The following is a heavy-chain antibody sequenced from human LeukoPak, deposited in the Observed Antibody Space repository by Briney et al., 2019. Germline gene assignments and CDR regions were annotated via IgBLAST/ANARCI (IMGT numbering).Heavy chain of an antibody. CDR1: GYTFTSYG. V-gene: IGHV1-18*01. CDR3: ARDYYDSSGHYYFDY. CDR2: ISAYNGNT. Sequence: GASVKVSCKASGYTFTSYGISWVRQAPGQGLEWMGWISAYNGNTNYAQKLQGRVTMTTDTSTSTAYMELSSLRSEDTAVYYCARDYYDSSGHYYFDYWGQGTLVTVSS. J-gene: IGHJ4*02. D-gene: IGHD3-22*01.